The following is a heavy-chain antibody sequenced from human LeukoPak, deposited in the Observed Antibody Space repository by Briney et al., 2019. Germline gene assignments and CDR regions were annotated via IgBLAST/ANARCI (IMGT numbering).Heavy chain of an antibody. CDR3: ARERYSGYDYY. CDR2: IYSGGST. D-gene: IGHD5-12*01. Sequence: GGSLRLSCAASGFTVSSNYMSWVRQAPGKGLEWVSVIYSGGSTYYADSVKGRFTISRDNSKNTLYLQMNSLRAEDTAVYYCARERYSGYDYYWGQGTLVTVSS. CDR1: GFTVSSNY. J-gene: IGHJ4*02. V-gene: IGHV3-66*01.